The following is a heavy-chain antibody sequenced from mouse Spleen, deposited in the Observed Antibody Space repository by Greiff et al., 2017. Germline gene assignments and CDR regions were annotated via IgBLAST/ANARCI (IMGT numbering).Heavy chain of an antibody. J-gene: IGHJ2*01. Sequence: EVKLMESGGGLVKRGGSLKLSCAASGFTFSSYAMSWVRQTPEKRLEWVATISSGGGNTYYPDSVKGRFTISRDNAKNTLYLQMSSLKSEDTAMYYCARRGNWDYFDYWGQGTTLTVSS. CDR3: ARRGNWDYFDY. CDR2: ISSGGGNT. CDR1: GFTFSSYA. V-gene: IGHV5-9*04. D-gene: IGHD4-1*02.